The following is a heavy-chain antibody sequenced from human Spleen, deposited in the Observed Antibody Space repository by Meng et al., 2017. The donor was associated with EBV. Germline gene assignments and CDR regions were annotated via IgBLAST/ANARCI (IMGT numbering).Heavy chain of an antibody. J-gene: IGHJ5*02. CDR3: ARDIGYQKMDP. V-gene: IGHV1-69*01. Sequence: QVQVVQSCAEVKKAWTLVMLSATVAGGTSSNYATNWVRQAPGQGLEWRGGLIPMSGAANYAQKFQDRVTITADESTSTAYMELRSLKYEDTAVYYCARDIGYQKMDPWGQGTLVTVSS. CDR1: GGTSSNYA. CDR2: LIPMSGAA. D-gene: IGHD6-13*01.